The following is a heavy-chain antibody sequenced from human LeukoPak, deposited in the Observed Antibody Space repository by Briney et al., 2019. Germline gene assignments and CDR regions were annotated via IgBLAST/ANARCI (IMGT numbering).Heavy chain of an antibody. CDR2: IYYSGST. J-gene: IGHJ4*02. CDR3: ARHEWQQLVKFDY. CDR1: GGSISSYY. V-gene: IGHV4-59*01. Sequence: SPSETLSLTCTVSGGSISSYYWSWIRQPPGKGLEWIGYIYYSGSTNYNPSLKSRVTISVDTSKNQFSLKLSSVTAADTAVYYCARHEWQQLVKFDYWGQGALVTVSS. D-gene: IGHD6-13*01.